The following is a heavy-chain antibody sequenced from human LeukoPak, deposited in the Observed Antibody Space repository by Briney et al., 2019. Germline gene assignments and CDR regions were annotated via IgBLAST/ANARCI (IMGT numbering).Heavy chain of an antibody. CDR3: ARDIIRGQSDFDY. Sequence: GGSLRLSCAASGFTFSSYAMSWVRQAPGKGLEWVSAISGSGGSTYYADSVKGRFTISRDNVKNSLYLQMNSLRVEDTAVYYCARDIIRGQSDFDYWGQGVLVTVSS. CDR1: GFTFSSYA. J-gene: IGHJ4*02. D-gene: IGHD6-25*01. V-gene: IGHV3-23*01. CDR2: ISGSGGST.